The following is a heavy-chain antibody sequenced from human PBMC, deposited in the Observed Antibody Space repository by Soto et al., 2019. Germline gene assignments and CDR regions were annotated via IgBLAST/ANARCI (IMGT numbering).Heavy chain of an antibody. Sequence: ASVKVSCKASGYTFTGYYMHWVRQAPGQGLEWMGWINPNSGGTNYAQKFQGWVTMTRDTSISTAYMELSRLRSDDTAVYYCARDRGEQGYCSSTSCSGSSRGWFDPWGQGTLVTVSS. CDR2: INPNSGGT. J-gene: IGHJ5*02. V-gene: IGHV1-2*04. D-gene: IGHD2-2*01. CDR3: ARDRGEQGYCSSTSCSGSSRGWFDP. CDR1: GYTFTGYY.